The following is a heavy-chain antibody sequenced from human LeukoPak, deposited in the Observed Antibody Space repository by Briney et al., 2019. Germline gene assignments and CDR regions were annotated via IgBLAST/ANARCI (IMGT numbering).Heavy chain of an antibody. Sequence: SETLSLTCAVYGGSFSGYYWGWIRQPPGKGLEWIGEINHSGSTNYNPSLKSRVTISVDTSKNQFSLKLSPVTAADTAVYYCAREIPQPTTVTNYFDYWGQGTLVTVSS. CDR2: INHSGST. V-gene: IGHV4-34*01. CDR3: AREIPQPTTVTNYFDY. CDR1: GGSFSGYY. D-gene: IGHD4-17*01. J-gene: IGHJ4*02.